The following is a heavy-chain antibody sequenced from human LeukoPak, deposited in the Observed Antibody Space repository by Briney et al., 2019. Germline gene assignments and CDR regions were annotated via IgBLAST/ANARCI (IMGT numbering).Heavy chain of an antibody. Sequence: ASVKVSCKASGYTFTGYYMHWVRQAPGQGLEWMGWINPNSGGTNYAQRFQGRVTMTRDTSISTAYMELSRLRSDDTAVYYCARDSELVIAAAGNYYMDVWGKGTTVTVSS. CDR1: GYTFTGYY. J-gene: IGHJ6*03. V-gene: IGHV1-2*02. CDR2: INPNSGGT. D-gene: IGHD6-13*01. CDR3: ARDSELVIAAAGNYYMDV.